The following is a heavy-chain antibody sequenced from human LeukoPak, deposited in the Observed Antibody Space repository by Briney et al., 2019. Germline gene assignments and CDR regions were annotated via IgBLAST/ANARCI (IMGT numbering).Heavy chain of an antibody. D-gene: IGHD3-16*02. CDR3: ARVAGYYDYVWGSYRLHYYFDY. Sequence: PSETLSHTCAVYGGSFSGYYWSWIRQPPGKGLEWIGEINHSGSTNYNPSLKSRVTISVDTSKNQFSLKLSSVTAADTAVYYCARVAGYYDYVWGSYRLHYYFDYWGQGTLVTVSS. CDR2: INHSGST. J-gene: IGHJ4*02. CDR1: GGSFSGYY. V-gene: IGHV4-34*01.